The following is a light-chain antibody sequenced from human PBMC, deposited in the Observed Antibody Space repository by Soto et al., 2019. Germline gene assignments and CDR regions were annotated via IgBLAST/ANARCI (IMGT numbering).Light chain of an antibody. CDR2: EAS. CDR1: QSLGSN. J-gene: IGKJ5*01. Sequence: VVMTQSAATLSVYPGERAVLSCRASQSLGSNLAWYHHKPGQAPRLLLYEASIRATGIPARFSGDGSGTEFTLTITRLEPEDSAVYFCQQYTCPPTTFGQGTRLEIK. V-gene: IGKV3-15*01. CDR3: QQYTCPPTT.